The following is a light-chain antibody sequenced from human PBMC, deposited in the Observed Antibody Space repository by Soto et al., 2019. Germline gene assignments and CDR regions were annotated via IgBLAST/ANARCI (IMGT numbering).Light chain of an antibody. V-gene: IGKV1D-13*01. Sequence: AIQLTQSPSSLSAFVGDIVTITCQASHDISSALAWYQQKPGRAPKLLIYDASKLQSGVPSRFSGSGYGTDFTLTISSLQPDDFATYSCQQFNNYPRTFGQGTKVEIK. CDR3: QQFNNYPRT. J-gene: IGKJ1*01. CDR2: DAS. CDR1: HDISSA.